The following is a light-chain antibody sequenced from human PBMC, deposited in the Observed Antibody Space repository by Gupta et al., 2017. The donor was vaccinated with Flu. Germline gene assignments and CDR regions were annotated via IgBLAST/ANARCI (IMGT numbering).Light chain of an antibody. J-gene: IGKJ2*03. CDR3: QHGESAPSS. CDR2: ETS. Sequence: VLTQSPGTLSLSPGEGATLSCRARQSVGRDFLAWYQHKSGQAPRLLIYETSRRANGIPEKFSGSGSGTEFTLNISRREPEDSAVYFCQHGESAPSSFGQGTRMEIK. CDR1: QSVGRDF. V-gene: IGKV3-20*01.